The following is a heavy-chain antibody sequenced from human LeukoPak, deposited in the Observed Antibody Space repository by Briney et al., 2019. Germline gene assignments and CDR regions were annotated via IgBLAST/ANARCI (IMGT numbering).Heavy chain of an antibody. Sequence: SETLSLTCTVSGGSISSYYWSWIRQPPGKGLEWIGYIYYSGSTNYNPSLKSRVTISVDTSKNQFSLKLSSVTAADTAVYYCARHRWSNAFDIWGQGTMVTVSS. CDR3: ARHRWSNAFDI. V-gene: IGHV4-59*08. J-gene: IGHJ3*02. D-gene: IGHD2-15*01. CDR2: IYYSGST. CDR1: GGSISSYY.